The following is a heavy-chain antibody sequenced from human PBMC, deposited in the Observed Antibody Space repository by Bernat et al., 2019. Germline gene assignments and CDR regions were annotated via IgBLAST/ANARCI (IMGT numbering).Heavy chain of an antibody. CDR1: GGSISSYY. V-gene: IGHV4-59*08. J-gene: IGHJ6*03. CDR3: ARGPYYYYYYMDV. CDR2: IYYSGST. Sequence: QVRLQESGPGLVKPSETLSLTCTVSGGSISSYYWSWIRQPPGKGLEWIGYIYYSGSTNYNPSLKSRVTISVDTSKNQFSLKLSSVTAADTAVYYCARGPYYYYYYMDVWGKGTTVTVSS.